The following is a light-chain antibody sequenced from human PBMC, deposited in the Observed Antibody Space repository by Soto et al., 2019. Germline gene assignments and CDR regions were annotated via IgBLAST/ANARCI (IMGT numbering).Light chain of an antibody. CDR3: CSYAGSPFYV. CDR2: DVS. CDR1: SSDVGGYNY. V-gene: IGLV2-11*01. J-gene: IGLJ1*01. Sequence: QSALTQPRSVSGSPGQSVTISCTRTSSDVGGYNYVSWYQQHPGKAPKLMIYDVSKRPSGVPDRFSGSNSGNTASLTISGLQAEDEADYYCCSYAGSPFYVFGTGTKVTVL.